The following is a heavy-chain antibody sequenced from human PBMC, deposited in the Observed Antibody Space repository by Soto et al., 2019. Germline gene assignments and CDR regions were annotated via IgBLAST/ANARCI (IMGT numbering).Heavy chain of an antibody. V-gene: IGHV3-30*18. Sequence: QVQLVESGGGVVQPGRSLRLSCAASGLTFSSYGMHWVRQAPCKGLEWVAVISYDGSNKYYADSVKGRFTISRDNSKNTLYLQMNSLRAEDTAVYYCAKGSSSSWFDAFDIWGQGTMVTVSS. CDR2: ISYDGSNK. J-gene: IGHJ3*02. D-gene: IGHD6-13*01. CDR1: GLTFSSYG. CDR3: AKGSSSSWFDAFDI.